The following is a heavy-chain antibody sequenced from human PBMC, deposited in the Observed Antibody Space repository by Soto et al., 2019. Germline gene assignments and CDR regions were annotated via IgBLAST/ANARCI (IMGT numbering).Heavy chain of an antibody. CDR1: GFTFSSYG. J-gene: IGHJ6*02. CDR3: AKDRHTYYYYYGMDV. V-gene: IGHV3-30*18. Sequence: PGGSLRLSCAASGFTFSSYGMHWVRQAPGKGLEWVAVISYDGSNKYYADSVKGRFTISRDNSKNTLYLQMNSLRAEDTAVYYCAKDRHTYYYYYGMDVWGQGTTVTVS. CDR2: ISYDGSNK.